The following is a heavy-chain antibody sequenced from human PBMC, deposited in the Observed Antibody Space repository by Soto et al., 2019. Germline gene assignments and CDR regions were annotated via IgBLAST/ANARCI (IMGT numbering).Heavy chain of an antibody. V-gene: IGHV4-59*01. CDR3: ARAVYYFGSGTYYYFDY. J-gene: IGHJ4*02. D-gene: IGHD3-10*01. CDR2: IYYSGST. Sequence: SETLSLTCTISGGSISNYYWGWLRQPPGKGLEWIGYIYYSGSTNYNPSLESRVTISIDTSRNQFSLRLTSVTAADTALYYCARAVYYFGSGTYYYFDYWGQGALVTVSS. CDR1: GGSISNYY.